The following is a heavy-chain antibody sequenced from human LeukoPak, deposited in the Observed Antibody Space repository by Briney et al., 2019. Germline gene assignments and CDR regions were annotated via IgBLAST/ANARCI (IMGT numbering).Heavy chain of an antibody. CDR2: IYSGGST. CDR1: ESPSSSKT. V-gene: IGHV3-53*01. CDR3: AKRDY. J-gene: IGHJ4*02. Sequence: GGPLNPPWEPPESPSSSKTMTWVRKPPGKGVEWVSVIYSGGSTYYADSVKGRFTISRDNSKNTLYLQMNSLRAEDTAVYYCAKRDYWGQGTLVTVSS.